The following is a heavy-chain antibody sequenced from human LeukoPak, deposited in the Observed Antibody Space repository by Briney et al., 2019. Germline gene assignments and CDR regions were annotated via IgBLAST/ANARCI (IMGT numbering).Heavy chain of an antibody. J-gene: IGHJ4*02. D-gene: IGHD4-17*01. CDR3: ARSIYGDYYFDY. V-gene: IGHV4-4*07. CDR1: VDSMTKNY. Sequence: PSETLSLTCTVSVDSMTKNYWNWIRQTAGEGLEWIGRVYSSGGTNYNPSLKSRVTISVDKSKSQFSLKLSSVPAADTALYYCARSIYGDYYFDYWGQGTLVTVSS. CDR2: VYSSGGT.